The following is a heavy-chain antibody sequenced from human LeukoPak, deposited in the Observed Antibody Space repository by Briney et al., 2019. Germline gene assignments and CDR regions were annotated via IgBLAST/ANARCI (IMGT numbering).Heavy chain of an antibody. CDR2: IKQDGSEK. CDR1: GFTFSSYW. V-gene: IGHV3-7*01. J-gene: IGHJ4*02. CDR3: VRSHPPSYYYGSGTLGAYFDY. D-gene: IGHD3-10*01. Sequence: GGSLRLSCAASGFTFSSYWMSWVRQAPGKGLEWVANIKQDGSEKYYVDSVKGRFTISRDNSKNTLYLQMGSLRAEDMAVYYCVRSHPPSYYYGSGTLGAYFDYWGQGTLVTVSS.